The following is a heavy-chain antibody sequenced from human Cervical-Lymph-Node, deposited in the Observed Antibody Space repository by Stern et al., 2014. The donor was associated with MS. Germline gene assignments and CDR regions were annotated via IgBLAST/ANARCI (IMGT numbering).Heavy chain of an antibody. CDR2: IGWDDDK. D-gene: IGHD3-10*01. Sequence: QITLKESGPALVKPGQTLTLTCSFSGFALNTSGMCVSWIRQAPGKALEWLASIGWDDDKYYSPSLKTRLTISKDASKNQVVLIMTDMDPVDTGTYYCARLPVQTYYGIDVWGQGTTVTVSS. J-gene: IGHJ6*02. CDR1: GFALNTSGMC. V-gene: IGHV2-70*15. CDR3: ARLPVQTYYGIDV.